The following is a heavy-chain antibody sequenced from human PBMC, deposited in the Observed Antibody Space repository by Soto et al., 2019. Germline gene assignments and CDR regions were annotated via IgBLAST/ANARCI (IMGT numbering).Heavy chain of an antibody. J-gene: IGHJ6*02. Sequence: QITLKESGPPLVKPTQTLTLTCSFSGFSLSTSGVGVGWIRQPPGQALQWLADIHWNDDNHYSPSLKSRLTITKDTSKNEVVLTVTNIDPVDTGTYFCAHRRVGLGMDFWGQGTTVTVSS. CDR2: IHWNDDN. D-gene: IGHD2-15*01. CDR1: GFSLSTSGVG. V-gene: IGHV2-5*01. CDR3: AHRRVGLGMDF.